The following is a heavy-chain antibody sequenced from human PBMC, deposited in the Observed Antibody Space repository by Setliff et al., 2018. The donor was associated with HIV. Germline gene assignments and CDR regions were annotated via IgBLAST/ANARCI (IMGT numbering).Heavy chain of an antibody. V-gene: IGHV4-34*01. CDR2: ITHSGST. D-gene: IGHD3-10*01. J-gene: IGHJ5*02. CDR1: GGSFSGYD. CDR3: ARGRDYYGSGSYSWFDP. Sequence: PSETLSLTCAVYGGSFSGYDWSWIRQPPGKGLEWIGEITHSGSTNYNPSLKSRVTISVDTSKNQFSLKLTSVTAADTAVYYCARGRDYYGSGSYSWFDPWGQGTLVTVSS.